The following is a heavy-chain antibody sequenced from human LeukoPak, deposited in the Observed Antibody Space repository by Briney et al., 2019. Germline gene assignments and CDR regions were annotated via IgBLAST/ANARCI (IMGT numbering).Heavy chain of an antibody. D-gene: IGHD3-22*01. CDR1: GYTFTSYG. J-gene: IGHJ4*02. CDR3: ARENDYYDSSGYYYGFDY. CDR2: ISAYNGNT. V-gene: IGHV1-18*01. Sequence: ASVKVSYKASGYTFTSYGISWVRQAPGQGLEWMGWISAYNGNTNYAQKLQGRVTMTTDTSTSTAYMELRSLRSDDTAVYYCARENDYYDSSGYYYGFDYWGQGTLVTVSS.